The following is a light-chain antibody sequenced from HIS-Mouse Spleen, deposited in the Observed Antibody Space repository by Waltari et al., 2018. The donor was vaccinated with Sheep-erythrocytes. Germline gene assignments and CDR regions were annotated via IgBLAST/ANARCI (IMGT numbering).Light chain of an antibody. CDR2: EVS. J-gene: IGLJ2*01. CDR1: SSDVGSYNR. Sequence: QSALTQPPSVSGSPGKSVTISCTGTSSDVGSYNRVPWYQQPPGTAPKLMIYEVSNRPSGVPDRFSGSKSGNTASLTISGLQAEDEADYYCSLYTSSSTLVFGGGTKLTVL. CDR3: SLYTSSSTLV. V-gene: IGLV2-18*01.